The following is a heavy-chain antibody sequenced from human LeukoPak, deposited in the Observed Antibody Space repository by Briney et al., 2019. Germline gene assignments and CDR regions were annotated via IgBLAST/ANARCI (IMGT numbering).Heavy chain of an antibody. CDR1: GGSISSSSYY. Sequence: SETLSLTCTVSGGSISSSSYYWGWIRQPPGKGLEWIGSIYYSGSTYYNPSLKSRVTISVDTSKNQFSLKLSSVTAADTAVYYCARDGYSLGATAPYFDYWGQGTLVTVSS. CDR3: ARDGYSLGATAPYFDY. D-gene: IGHD1-26*01. V-gene: IGHV4-39*07. J-gene: IGHJ4*02. CDR2: IYYSGST.